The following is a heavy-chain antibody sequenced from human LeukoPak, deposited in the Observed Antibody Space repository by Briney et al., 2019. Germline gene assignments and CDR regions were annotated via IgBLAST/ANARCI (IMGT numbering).Heavy chain of an antibody. CDR1: GFTFSSNY. CDR3: ARARRIGAAAISFYP. CDR2: IYSGGST. D-gene: IGHD6-13*01. J-gene: IGHJ5*02. Sequence: GGSLRLSCAASGFTFSSNYMSWVRQAPGKGLEWVSVIYSGGSTYYADSVKGRFTISRDNSKNTLYLQMNSLRAEDTAVYYCARARRIGAAAISFYPWGHGGPVTVSS. V-gene: IGHV3-66*01.